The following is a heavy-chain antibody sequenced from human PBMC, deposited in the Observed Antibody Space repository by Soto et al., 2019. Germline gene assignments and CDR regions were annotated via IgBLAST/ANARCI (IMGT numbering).Heavy chain of an antibody. CDR2: IYASGST. D-gene: IGHD3-3*01. CDR1: GDSISSGGYY. V-gene: IGHV4-31*03. J-gene: IGHJ4*02. Sequence: QVQLQESGPGLVKPSQTLSLTCTVSGDSISSGGYYWSWIRQQPGKGLEWIGYIYASGSTFYNPSLKSRMTMSVDRSKNQFSLKLTSVTAADTAVYFCARCRVTIFGVVITDFDYWGQGTLVTVSS. CDR3: ARCRVTIFGVVITDFDY.